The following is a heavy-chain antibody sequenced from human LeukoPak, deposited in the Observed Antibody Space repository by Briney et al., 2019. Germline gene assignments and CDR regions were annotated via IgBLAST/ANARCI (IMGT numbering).Heavy chain of an antibody. Sequence: SETLSLTCTVSGGSISSYYWCWIRQPPPTGMGWMGYLYYSGSTNYNPSLNSRVPIPVDTTKTQYPLKLSYVTAADTAVYYRARCITMVRGAPLHYFDYWGRGTRVTVSS. CDR2: LYYSGST. J-gene: IGHJ4*02. D-gene: IGHD3-10*01. V-gene: IGHV4-59*01. CDR1: GGSISSYY. CDR3: ARCITMVRGAPLHYFDY.